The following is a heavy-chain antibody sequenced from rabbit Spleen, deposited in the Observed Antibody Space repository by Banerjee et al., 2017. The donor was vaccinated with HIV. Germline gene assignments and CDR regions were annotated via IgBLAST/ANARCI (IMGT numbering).Heavy chain of an antibody. CDR2: MYISSSGTSGST. D-gene: IGHD7-1*01. CDR1: GFSFSSNYY. J-gene: IGHJ4*01. V-gene: IGHV1S40*01. CDR3: ARDLVTAIGWNFVL. Sequence: QSLEESGGDLVKPGASLTLTCTVPGFSFSSNYYMCWVRQAPGKGLEWIAYMYISSSGTSGSTYYASWAKGRFTSSKTSSTTVTLQMTSLTAADTATYFCARDLVTAIGWNFVLWGQGTLVTVS.